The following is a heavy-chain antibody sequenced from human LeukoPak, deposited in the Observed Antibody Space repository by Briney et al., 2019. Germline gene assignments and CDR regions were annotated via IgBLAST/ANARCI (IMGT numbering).Heavy chain of an antibody. V-gene: IGHV1-2*02. J-gene: IGHJ4*02. D-gene: IGHD3-10*01. CDR2: INPNSGGT. Sequence: ASVKVSCKASGYTFTGYYMHWVRQAPGQGLEWMGWINPNSGGTNYAQKFQGRVTMTRDTSISTAYMELSRLRSDDTAVYYCARDPTLNYYYGSGGYDGGPLNWGQGTLVTVSS. CDR1: GYTFTGYY. CDR3: ARDPTLNYYYGSGGYDGGPLN.